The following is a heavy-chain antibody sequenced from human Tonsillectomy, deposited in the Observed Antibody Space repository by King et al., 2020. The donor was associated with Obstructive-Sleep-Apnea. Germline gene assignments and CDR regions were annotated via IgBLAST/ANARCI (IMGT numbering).Heavy chain of an antibody. CDR3: ARQGGGGHYVWGSYRPGDY. CDR2: IYYSGST. J-gene: IGHJ4*02. V-gene: IGHV4-39*01. CDR1: GGSISSSSYY. Sequence: QLQESGPGLVKPSETLSLTCTVSGGSISSSSYYWGWIRQPPGKGLEWIGSIYYSGSTYYNPSLKSRVTISVDTSKNQFSLKLSSVTAADTAVYYCARQGGGGHYVWGSYRPGDYWGQGTLVTVSS. D-gene: IGHD3-16*02.